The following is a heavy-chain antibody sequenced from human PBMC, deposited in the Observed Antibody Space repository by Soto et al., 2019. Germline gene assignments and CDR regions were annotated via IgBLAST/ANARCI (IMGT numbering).Heavy chain of an antibody. V-gene: IGHV3-48*03. CDR2: ITSSGDTK. CDR1: ESIFSTYE. CDR3: ASRGIYFYYGLDV. Sequence: GGSLRLSCAASESIFSTYEMNWVRQAPGKGLEWVSYITSSGDTKYYADSVKGRFTISRDNAKNSLYLQMNSLRVEDTAVYYCASRGIYFYYGLDVWGQGTTVTVSS. D-gene: IGHD1-20*01. J-gene: IGHJ6*02.